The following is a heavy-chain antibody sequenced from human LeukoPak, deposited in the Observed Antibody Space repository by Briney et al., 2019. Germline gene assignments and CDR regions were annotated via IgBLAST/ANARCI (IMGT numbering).Heavy chain of an antibody. CDR2: INAGNGNT. Sequence: GASVKVSCAASGYTFTSYAMHWVRQAPGQRLEWMGWINAGNGNTKYSQKFQGRVTITRDTSASTAYMELSSLRSEDTAVYYCARYVGATDAFDIWGQGTMVTVSS. CDR3: ARYVGATDAFDI. V-gene: IGHV1-3*01. D-gene: IGHD1-26*01. J-gene: IGHJ3*02. CDR1: GYTFTSYA.